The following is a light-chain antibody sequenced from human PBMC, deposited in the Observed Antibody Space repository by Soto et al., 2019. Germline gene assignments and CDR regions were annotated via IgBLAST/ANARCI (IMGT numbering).Light chain of an antibody. Sequence: EIVMTQSPAPPSVSPGERATPSCRASQSVGSNLAWYQQKPGQAPRLLIYGASTRATGFPARFSGSGSGTEFSLTISGLQSEDFAVYYCQQYNNGRTFGQGTKV. V-gene: IGKV3-15*01. CDR2: GAS. CDR1: QSVGSN. J-gene: IGKJ1*01. CDR3: QQYNNGRT.